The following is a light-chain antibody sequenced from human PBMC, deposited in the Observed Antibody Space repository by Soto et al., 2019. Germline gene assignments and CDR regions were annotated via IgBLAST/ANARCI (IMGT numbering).Light chain of an antibody. Sequence: AIRMTQSPSSLYASTGDRVTITCRASQGISSYLAWYQQKPGKAPKLLIYAASTLQSGVASRFSGSGSGTDFTLTISCLQSEDFATYYCQQYYSDPYTFGQGTKLEIK. CDR2: AAS. CDR1: QGISSY. V-gene: IGKV1-8*01. J-gene: IGKJ2*01. CDR3: QQYYSDPYT.